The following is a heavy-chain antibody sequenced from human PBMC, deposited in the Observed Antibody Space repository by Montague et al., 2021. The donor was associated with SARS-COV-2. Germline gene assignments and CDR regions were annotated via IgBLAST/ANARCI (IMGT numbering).Heavy chain of an antibody. CDR2: IYHSGST. CDR3: ARGKEGIAVIVVVIAYYDYGMDV. J-gene: IGHJ6*02. V-gene: IGHV4-4*02. D-gene: IGHD3-22*01. Sequence: SETLSLTCAVSGGSISSSHWWSWVRQPPGKGLEWIGEIYHSGSTYYNPSLKSRVTISVDKSKHQLSLRLSSVTAADTAVYYCARGKEGIAVIVVVIAYYDYGMDVWGQGTTVTVSS. CDR1: GGSISSSHW.